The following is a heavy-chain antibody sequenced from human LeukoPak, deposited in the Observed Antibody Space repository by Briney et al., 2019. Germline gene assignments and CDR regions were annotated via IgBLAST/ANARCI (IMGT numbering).Heavy chain of an antibody. CDR1: GYSINSGHY. V-gene: IGHV4-38-2*01. J-gene: IGHJ5*02. Sequence: SETLSLTCAVSGYSINSGHYWGWIRQPPGKGLEWIVSISHGGSTYYNPALKSRVTTSVDTSKNQFSLKLTSVTAADTAVYYCARVMERGPNWFDPWGQGTLVTVSS. D-gene: IGHD1-1*01. CDR2: ISHGGST. CDR3: ARVMERGPNWFDP.